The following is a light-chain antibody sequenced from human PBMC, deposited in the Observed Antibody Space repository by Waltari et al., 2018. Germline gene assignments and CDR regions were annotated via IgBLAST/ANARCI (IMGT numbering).Light chain of an antibody. Sequence: QSVLTQPPSASGTPGQRVTISCSGSSSNIGSNPVNWYQQGPGTAPKLLIYSDNLRPSGVPDRFSGSRSGTSASLAISGLQSEDEAYYYCAAWDDSLNAWVFGGGTKLTVL. CDR3: AAWDDSLNAWV. CDR1: SSNIGSNP. V-gene: IGLV1-44*01. CDR2: SDN. J-gene: IGLJ3*02.